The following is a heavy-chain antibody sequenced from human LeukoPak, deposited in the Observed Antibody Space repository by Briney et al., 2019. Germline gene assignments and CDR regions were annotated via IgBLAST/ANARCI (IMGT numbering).Heavy chain of an antibody. D-gene: IGHD3-22*01. Sequence: PGGSLRLSCAASGFTFSSYAMHWVRQAPGKGLEWVAVISYDGSNKYYADSVKGRFTISRDNAKKSLYLQMNSLIPEDTAMYYCAKERTYYFDTSGYYDYWGQGTLVTVSS. CDR2: ISYDGSNK. CDR3: AKERTYYFDTSGYYDY. CDR1: GFTFSSYA. V-gene: IGHV3-30*04. J-gene: IGHJ4*02.